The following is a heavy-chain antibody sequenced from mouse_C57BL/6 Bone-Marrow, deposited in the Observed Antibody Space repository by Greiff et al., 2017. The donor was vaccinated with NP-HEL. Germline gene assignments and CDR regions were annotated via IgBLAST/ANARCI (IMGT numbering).Heavy chain of an antibody. V-gene: IGHV1-69*01. D-gene: IGHD2-3*01. CDR1: GYTFTSYW. Sequence: QVQLQQPGAELVMPGASVKLSCKASGYTFTSYWMHWVKQRPGQGLEWIGEIDPSDSYTNYNQQFKGKSTLTVYKSSSTDYMQLSSLTSEDSAVYYCAREDGYSWFAYWGQGTLVTGSA. J-gene: IGHJ3*01. CDR2: IDPSDSYT. CDR3: AREDGYSWFAY.